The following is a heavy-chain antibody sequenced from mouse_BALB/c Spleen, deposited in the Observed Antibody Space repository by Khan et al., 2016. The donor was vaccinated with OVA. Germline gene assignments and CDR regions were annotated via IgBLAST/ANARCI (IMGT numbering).Heavy chain of an antibody. CDR1: GYTFTNYG. Sequence: QIQLVQSGPELKKPGETVKITCKASGYTFTNYGRNWVKQAPGRGLKWMGWLNTNTGKPTYAEAFKERFTFSLENSASTAYLLINNLKNEDTATYFGANGYYMYGSGFAYWGQGTLVTVSA. V-gene: IGHV9-3*02. D-gene: IGHD2-14*01. CDR3: ANGYYMYGSGFAY. CDR2: LNTNTGKP. J-gene: IGHJ3*01.